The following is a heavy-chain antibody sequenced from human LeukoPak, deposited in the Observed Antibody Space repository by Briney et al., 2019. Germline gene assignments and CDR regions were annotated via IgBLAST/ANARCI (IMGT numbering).Heavy chain of an antibody. CDR1: GFTFSSYG. D-gene: IGHD5-18*01. CDR2: ISYDGSNQ. J-gene: IGHJ4*02. CDR3: AREGYSYGYR. Sequence: PGRSLRLSCAASGFTFSSYGMHWVRQAPGKGLEWVAVISYDGSNQHFADSVKGRFTISRDNSKNTLYLQMNSLRAEDTAVYYCAREGYSYGYRWGQGTLVTVSS. V-gene: IGHV3-30*03.